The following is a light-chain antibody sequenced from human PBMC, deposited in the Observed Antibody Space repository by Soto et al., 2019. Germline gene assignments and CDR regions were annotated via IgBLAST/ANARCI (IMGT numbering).Light chain of an antibody. V-gene: IGKV3-20*01. CDR3: QQYGGSPRT. J-gene: IGKJ1*01. CDR2: GAS. Sequence: EILLTQSPGTLSSSPGERATISCRASQSINNNYLAWYQQKRGQAPRLLIYGASSKATGIPDRFSGSGSGTYFTLTSSRLEPEDVAVYYCQQYGGSPRTFGQGTKVEIK. CDR1: QSINNNY.